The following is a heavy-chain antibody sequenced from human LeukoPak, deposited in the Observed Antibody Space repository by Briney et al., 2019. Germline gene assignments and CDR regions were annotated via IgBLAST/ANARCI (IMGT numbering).Heavy chain of an antibody. CDR1: GFTVSSNY. CDR2: IYSGGST. D-gene: IGHD1-26*01. CDR3: ATMLSGSYWGD. Sequence: PGGSLRLSCAASGFTVSSNYMSWVRQAPGKGLEWVSIIYSGGSTYYVDSVKGRFTISRDNSKNTLYLQMNSLRVEDTAVYYCATMLSGSYWGDWGQGTLVTVSS. V-gene: IGHV3-53*01. J-gene: IGHJ4*02.